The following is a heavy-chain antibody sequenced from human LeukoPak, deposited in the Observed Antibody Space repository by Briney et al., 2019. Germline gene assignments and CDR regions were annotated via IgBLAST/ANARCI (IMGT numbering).Heavy chain of an antibody. CDR3: AKVANYYHGSETYYFFEH. V-gene: IGHV3-7*01. CDR1: GFTFTTYW. D-gene: IGHD3-10*01. CDR2: IKQDGTEK. J-gene: IGHJ4*02. Sequence: PGESLRLSCAASGFTFTTYWMSWVRQAPGKGLEWVANIKQDGTEKYYVDSVKGRFTISRDNAKNSLYLQMNSLRVEDTAVYYCAKVANYYHGSETYYFFEHWGQGTPVTASS.